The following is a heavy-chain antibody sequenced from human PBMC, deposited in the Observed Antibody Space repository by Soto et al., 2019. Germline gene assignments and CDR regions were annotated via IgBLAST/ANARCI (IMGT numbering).Heavy chain of an antibody. CDR3: ARVERYSSES. CDR2: IYYSGST. V-gene: IGHV4-31*03. CDR1: GGSITSGGYF. J-gene: IGHJ5*02. D-gene: IGHD5-18*01. Sequence: SETLSLTCTVSGGSITSGGYFWSWIRQHPGKGLEWIGYIYYSGSTYYEPSLKSRVTISIDTSNNQLSLTLTSVTAADTAIYYCARVERYSSESWGKGT.